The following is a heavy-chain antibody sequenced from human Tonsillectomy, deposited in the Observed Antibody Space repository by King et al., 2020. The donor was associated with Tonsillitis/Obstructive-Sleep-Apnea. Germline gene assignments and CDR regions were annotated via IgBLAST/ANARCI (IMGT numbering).Heavy chain of an antibody. CDR3: ARDPGLSFDY. V-gene: IGHV3-30*04. CDR2: ISYDGSNK. J-gene: IGHJ4*02. Sequence: VQLVESGGGVVQPGRSLRLSCAASGFTFSSYATHWVRQAPGKGLEWVAVISYDGSNKYYADSVKGRFTISRDNSKNTLYLQMNSLRAEDTAVYYCARDPGLSFDYWGQGTLVTVSS. CDR1: GFTFSSYA. D-gene: IGHD3/OR15-3a*01.